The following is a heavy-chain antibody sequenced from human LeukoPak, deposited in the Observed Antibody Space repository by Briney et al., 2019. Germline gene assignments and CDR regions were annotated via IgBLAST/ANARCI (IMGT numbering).Heavy chain of an antibody. D-gene: IGHD4-17*01. CDR1: GFTFSSYA. Sequence: PGGFLRLSCAASGFTFSSYAMSWARQAPGKGLEWVSTISGSGGSTYYADSVKGRFTISRDNSKNTLYLQMNSLRAEDTAVYYCANLYGDYAFNDYWGQGTLVTVSS. CDR3: ANLYGDYAFNDY. CDR2: ISGSGGST. J-gene: IGHJ4*02. V-gene: IGHV3-23*01.